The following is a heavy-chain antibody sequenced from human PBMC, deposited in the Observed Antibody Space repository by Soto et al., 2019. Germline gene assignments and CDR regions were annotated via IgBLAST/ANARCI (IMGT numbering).Heavy chain of an antibody. J-gene: IGHJ4*02. D-gene: IGHD3-10*01. CDR2: ISGSGGST. Sequence: EVQLLESGGGLVQPGGSLRLSCAASGFTFSSYAMSWVRQAPGKGLEWVSAISGSGGSTYYADSVKGRFTISRDNSKNTLYLQMNRLRAEDTAVYYCASRRQLLWFGELGYYWGQGSLVTVSS. CDR1: GFTFSSYA. V-gene: IGHV3-23*01. CDR3: ASRRQLLWFGELGYY.